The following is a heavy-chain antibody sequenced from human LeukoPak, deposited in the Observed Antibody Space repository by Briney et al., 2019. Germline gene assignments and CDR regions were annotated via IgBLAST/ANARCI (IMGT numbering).Heavy chain of an antibody. CDR1: GGTFSSYA. CDR3: ARDASSVIPMYYFDY. D-gene: IGHD2-21*01. CDR2: IIPIFGTA. J-gene: IGHJ4*02. V-gene: IGHV1-69*13. Sequence: ASVKVSCKASGGTFSSYAISWVRQAPGQGLEWVGGIIPIFGTANYAQKFQGRVTITADESTSTAYMELSSLRSEDTAVYYCARDASSVIPMYYFDYWGQGTLVTVSS.